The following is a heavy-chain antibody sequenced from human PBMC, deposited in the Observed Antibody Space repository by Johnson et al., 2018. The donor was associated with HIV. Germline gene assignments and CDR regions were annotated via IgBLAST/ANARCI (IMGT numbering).Heavy chain of an antibody. V-gene: IGHV3-66*03. CDR2: IYSGGST. CDR1: GFIVSSNY. D-gene: IGHD2-2*01. J-gene: IGHJ3*02. CDR3: ARDRCSSTSCIDAFDI. Sequence: EVQLVESGGGLIQPGGSLRLSCAASGFIVSSNYMTWVRQAPGKGLEWVSFIYSGGSTYYADSVKGRFTISRDNSKNTLYLQMNSQRAEDTAVYYCARDRCSSTSCIDAFDIWGQGTIVTVSS.